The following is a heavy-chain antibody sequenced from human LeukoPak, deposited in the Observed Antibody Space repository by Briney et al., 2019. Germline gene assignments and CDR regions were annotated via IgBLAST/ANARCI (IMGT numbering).Heavy chain of an antibody. D-gene: IGHD3-22*01. CDR1: GGSISSGGYY. V-gene: IGHV4-31*03. CDR3: ARRGGSAAYYYDSSGYYPD. Sequence: SETLSLTCTVSGGSISSGGYYWSWIRQHPGKGLEWIGYIYYSGSTYYNPSLKSRVTISVDTSKNQFSLKLSSVTAADTAVYYCARRGGSAAYYYDSSGYYPDWGQGTLVTVSS. J-gene: IGHJ4*02. CDR2: IYYSGST.